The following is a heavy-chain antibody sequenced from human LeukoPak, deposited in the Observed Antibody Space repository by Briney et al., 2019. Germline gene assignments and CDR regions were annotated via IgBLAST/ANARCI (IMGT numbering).Heavy chain of an antibody. CDR3: AKDQALWFGKLEGMDV. D-gene: IGHD3-10*01. J-gene: IGHJ6*02. CDR1: GFTFDDYA. V-gene: IGHV3-9*01. Sequence: GGSLRLSCAASGFTFDDYAMHWVRQAPGKGLEWVSGISWNSGRINYADSVKGRFTISRDNAKNSLYLQMNSLRAEDTAVYYCAKDQALWFGKLEGMDVWGQGTTVTVSS. CDR2: ISWNSGRI.